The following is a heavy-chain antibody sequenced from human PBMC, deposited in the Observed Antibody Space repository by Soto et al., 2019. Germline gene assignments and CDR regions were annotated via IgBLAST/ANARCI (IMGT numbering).Heavy chain of an antibody. J-gene: IGHJ5*02. D-gene: IGHD4-4*01. CDR2: INHSGST. CDR1: GGSFSGYY. Sequence: SETLSLTCAVYGGSFSGYYWSWIRQPPGKGLEWIGEINHSGSTNYNPSLKSRVTISVDTSKNQFSLKLSSVTAADTAVYCCARGSYSRGLDPWGQGTLVTVSS. V-gene: IGHV4-34*01. CDR3: ARGSYSRGLDP.